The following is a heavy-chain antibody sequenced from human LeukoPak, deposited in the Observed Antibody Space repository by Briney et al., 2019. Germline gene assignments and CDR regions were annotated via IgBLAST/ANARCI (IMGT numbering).Heavy chain of an antibody. D-gene: IGHD3-10*01. V-gene: IGHV4-34*01. CDR2: INHSGST. CDR1: GGSFSGYY. J-gene: IGHJ4*02. Sequence: PSETLSLTCAVYGGSFSGYYWSWIRQPPGKGLEWIGEINHSGSTNYNPSLKSRVTISVDTSKNQFSLKLSSVTAADTAVYYCARAGYYYGSGSYIYWGQGTLVTVSS. CDR3: ARAGYYYGSGSYIY.